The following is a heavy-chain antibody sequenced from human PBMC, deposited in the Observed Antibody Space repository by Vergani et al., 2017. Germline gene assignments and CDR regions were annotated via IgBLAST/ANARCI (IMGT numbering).Heavy chain of an antibody. V-gene: IGHV3-33*01. D-gene: IGHD6-6*01. J-gene: IGHJ6*02. Sequence: QVQLVESGGGVVQPGRSLRLSCAASGFTFSSYGMHWVRQAPGKGLGWVAVIWDDGSNKYYADSVKGRFTISRDNSKNTLYLQMNSLRAEDTAVYYCARGKMGSSSPDYYYYGMDVWGQGTTVTVSS. CDR2: IWDDGSNK. CDR3: ARGKMGSSSPDYYYYGMDV. CDR1: GFTFSSYG.